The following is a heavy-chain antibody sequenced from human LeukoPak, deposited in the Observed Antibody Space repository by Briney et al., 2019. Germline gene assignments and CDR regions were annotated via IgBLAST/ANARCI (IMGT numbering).Heavy chain of an antibody. J-gene: IGHJ4*02. CDR2: IYTSGST. CDR3: ARDTYWNDGGSIGY. Sequence: SQTLSLTCTVSGGSISSGSYYWSWIRQPAGKGLEWIGRIYTSGSTNYNPSLKSRVTISVDTSKNQFSLKLSSVTAADTAVYYCARDTYWNDGGSIGYWGQGTLVTVSS. CDR1: GGSISSGSYY. V-gene: IGHV4-61*02. D-gene: IGHD1-1*01.